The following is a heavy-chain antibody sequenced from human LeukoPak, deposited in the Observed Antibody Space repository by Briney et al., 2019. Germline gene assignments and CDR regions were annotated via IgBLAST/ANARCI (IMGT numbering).Heavy chain of an antibody. V-gene: IGHV3-11*06. Sequence: PGGSLRLSCAASGSTFSDYYMSWIRQAPGKGLEWVSYISGSSSYTIYADSVKGRFTISRDNAKNSLYLQMNSLRAEDTAVYYCARVTLYAESALDYWGQGTLVTVSS. D-gene: IGHD4-17*01. CDR2: ISGSSSYT. J-gene: IGHJ4*02. CDR3: ARVTLYAESALDY. CDR1: GSTFSDYY.